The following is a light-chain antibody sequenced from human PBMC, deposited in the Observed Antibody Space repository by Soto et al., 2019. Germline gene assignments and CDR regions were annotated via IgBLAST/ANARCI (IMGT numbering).Light chain of an antibody. J-gene: IGLJ1*01. CDR3: CSYAGSNAYV. V-gene: IGLV2-23*01. CDR1: STDVGSHKL. Sequence: QSALTQPASVSGSPGQSITISCTGTSTDVGSHKLVSWYQQYPGNAPKLIIFEAYKRPSGVSNRFSGSKYGSTASLTISGLQAEHEADDHCCSYAGSNAYVFGPGTKVTV. CDR2: EAY.